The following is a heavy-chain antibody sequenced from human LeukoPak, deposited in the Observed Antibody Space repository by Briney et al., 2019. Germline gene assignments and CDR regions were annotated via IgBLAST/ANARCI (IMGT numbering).Heavy chain of an antibody. CDR2: IYYSGST. CDR1: GGSISSYY. V-gene: IGHV4-59*01. CDR3: TLLQRGAVGY. D-gene: IGHD1-26*01. Sequence: PSETLSLTCTVSGGSISSYYWSWIRQPPGKGLEWIGYIYYSGSTNYNPSLKSRVTISVDTSKNQFSLKLSPVTAADTAVYYCTLLQRGAVGYWGQGTLVTVSS. J-gene: IGHJ4*02.